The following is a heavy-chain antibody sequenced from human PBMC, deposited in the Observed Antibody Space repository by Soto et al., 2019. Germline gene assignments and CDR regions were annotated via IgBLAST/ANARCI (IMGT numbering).Heavy chain of an antibody. CDR2: TYYRSKWYN. CDR3: AQAAGYYSTWYFDY. J-gene: IGHJ4*02. Sequence: SQTLSLTCAISGDNVSINSAAWNWIRQSPSRGLEWLGRTYYRSKWYNDYAVSVKSRITINPDTSKNQFSLQLNSVTPEDTAVYYCAQAAGYYSTWYFDYWGQGTLVTVSS. CDR1: GDNVSINSAA. D-gene: IGHD6-13*01. V-gene: IGHV6-1*01.